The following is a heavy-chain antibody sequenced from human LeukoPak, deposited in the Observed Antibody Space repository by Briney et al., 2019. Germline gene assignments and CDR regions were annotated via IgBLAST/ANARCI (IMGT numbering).Heavy chain of an antibody. CDR1: GFTVSSNY. D-gene: IGHD4-23*01. CDR2: IYSGGST. Sequence: PGGSLRLSCAASGFTVSSNYMSWVRQAPGKGLEWVSVIYSGGSTYYADSVKGRFTISRDNSKNTLYLQMNSLRAEDTAVYYCARESTVDPYDAFDIWGQGTMVTVSS. CDR3: ARESTVDPYDAFDI. J-gene: IGHJ3*02. V-gene: IGHV3-66*01.